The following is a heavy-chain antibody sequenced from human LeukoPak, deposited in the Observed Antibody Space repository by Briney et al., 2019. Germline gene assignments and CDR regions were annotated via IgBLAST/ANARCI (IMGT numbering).Heavy chain of an antibody. Sequence: GASVKVSCKASGYTFTSYDFNWVRQATGQRREWMGWMSPNSGDTGYAQKFQDRVTMTRNTSISTAYMELSSLRSDDTAVYYCARGPPNWGYDYWGPGTLVTVSS. D-gene: IGHD7-27*01. CDR1: GYTFTSYD. J-gene: IGHJ4*02. V-gene: IGHV1-8*01. CDR2: MSPNSGDT. CDR3: ARGPPNWGYDY.